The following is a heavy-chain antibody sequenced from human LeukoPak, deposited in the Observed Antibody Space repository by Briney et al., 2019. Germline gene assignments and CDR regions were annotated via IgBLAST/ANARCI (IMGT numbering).Heavy chain of an antibody. CDR1: GFTFSSYW. CDR3: ANTYFWSGYYTPSLDY. V-gene: IGHV3-7*03. J-gene: IGHJ4*02. CDR2: IKQDGSEK. D-gene: IGHD3-3*01. Sequence: GGSLRLSCAASGFTFSSYWMSWVRQAPGKGLEWVANIKQDGSEKYYVDSVKGRFTISRDNAKNSLNLQMNSLRAEDTAVYYCANTYFWSGYYTPSLDYWGQGTLVTVAS.